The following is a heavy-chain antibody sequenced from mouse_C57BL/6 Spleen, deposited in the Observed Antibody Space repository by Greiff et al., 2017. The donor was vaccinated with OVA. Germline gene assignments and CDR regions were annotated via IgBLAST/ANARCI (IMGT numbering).Heavy chain of an antibody. J-gene: IGHJ3*01. D-gene: IGHD2-4*01. V-gene: IGHV1-18*01. CDR3: ARSGSYYDSGEGFAY. CDR2: INPNNGGT. Sequence: EVQLQQSGPELVKPGASVKIPCKASGYTFTDYNMDWVKQSHGKSLEWIGDINPNNGGTIYNQKFKGKATLTVDKSSSTAYMELRSLTSEDTAVYYCARSGSYYDSGEGFAYWGQGTLVTVSA. CDR1: GYTFTDYN.